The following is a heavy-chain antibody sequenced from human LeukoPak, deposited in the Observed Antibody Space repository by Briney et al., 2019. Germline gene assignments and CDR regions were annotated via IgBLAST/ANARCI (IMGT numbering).Heavy chain of an antibody. CDR1: GFTFSSYA. CDR3: AKGVVPAAYYYYYYGMDV. V-gene: IGHV3-23*01. D-gene: IGHD2-2*01. CDR2: ISGSGGST. J-gene: IGHJ6*02. Sequence: GGSLRLSCAASGFTFSSYAMSWVRQAPGKGLEWVSAISGSGGSTYYADSVKGRFTISRDNSKNTLYLQMNSLRAEDTAVYYCAKGVVPAAYYYYYYGMDVWGQGTTVTVSS.